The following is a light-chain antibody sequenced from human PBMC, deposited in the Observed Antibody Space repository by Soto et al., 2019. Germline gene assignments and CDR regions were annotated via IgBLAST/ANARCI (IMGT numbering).Light chain of an antibody. Sequence: EIVLTQSPATLSLSPGVRATLSCGASQTITSAYLAWYQLKPGLAPRLLFYDASNRATGVPDRFSGSGSGTDFTLTISRLEPEDFAVYYCQQYDTSPLTFGGGTKVEIK. CDR3: QQYDTSPLT. J-gene: IGKJ4*01. CDR1: QTITSAY. V-gene: IGKV3D-20*01. CDR2: DAS.